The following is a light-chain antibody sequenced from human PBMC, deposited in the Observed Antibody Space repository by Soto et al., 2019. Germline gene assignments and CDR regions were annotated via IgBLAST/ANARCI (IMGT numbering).Light chain of an antibody. CDR1: SSNIGAGYD. Sequence: QPVLTQPPSVSGAPGQRVTISCTGSSSNIGAGYDVHWYQQVPGTAPKLLIYGNTNRPSGVPDRFSGSKSGTSASLAITGLQAEDEADYYCQSYDSSLNVVFGGGTKLTVL. J-gene: IGLJ2*01. CDR2: GNT. CDR3: QSYDSSLNVV. V-gene: IGLV1-40*01.